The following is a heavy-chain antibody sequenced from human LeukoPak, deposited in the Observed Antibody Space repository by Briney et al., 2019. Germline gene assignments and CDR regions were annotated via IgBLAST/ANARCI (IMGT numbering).Heavy chain of an antibody. CDR3: ARGREWEPKVFDY. V-gene: IGHV4-59*01. CDR1: GGSISGYY. Sequence: SETLSLTCAVSGGSISGYYWSWIRQPPGKGLEWIGYIYYSGSTNYNPSLKSRVTISVDTSKNQFSLKLSSVTAADTAVYYCARGREWEPKVFDYWGQGTLVTVSS. J-gene: IGHJ4*02. CDR2: IYYSGST. D-gene: IGHD1-26*01.